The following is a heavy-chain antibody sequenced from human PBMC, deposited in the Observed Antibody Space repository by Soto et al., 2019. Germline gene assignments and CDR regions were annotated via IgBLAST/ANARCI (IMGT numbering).Heavy chain of an antibody. CDR2: IYHGGTT. CDR3: ARVHVMVVAGSTFDY. D-gene: IGHD2-21*02. Sequence: LETLSLTCTVSGYSISDPSYWAWIRQSAGKGPEWIASIYHGGTTFYNPSLKSRISISVDTSNSQFSLKLRSVTAEDTAVYYCARVHVMVVAGSTFDYWGHGYLV. J-gene: IGHJ4*01. CDR1: GYSISDPSY. V-gene: IGHV4-38-2*02.